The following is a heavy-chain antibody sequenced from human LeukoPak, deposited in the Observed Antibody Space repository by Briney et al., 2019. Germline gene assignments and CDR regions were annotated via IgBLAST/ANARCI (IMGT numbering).Heavy chain of an antibody. J-gene: IGHJ4*02. CDR2: INPNSGGT. CDR3: ARGKMEVSSIAALVGPTTFDY. D-gene: IGHD6-6*01. CDR1: GYTFTGYY. V-gene: IGHV1-2*02. Sequence: ASVKVSCKASGYTFTGYYMHWVRQAPGQGLEWMGWINPNSGGTNYAQKFQGRVTMTRDTSISTAYMELSRLRSDDTAVYYCARGKMEVSSIAALVGPTTFDYWGQGTLVTVSS.